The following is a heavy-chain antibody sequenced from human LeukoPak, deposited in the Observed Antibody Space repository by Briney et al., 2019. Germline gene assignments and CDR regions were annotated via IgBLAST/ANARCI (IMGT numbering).Heavy chain of an antibody. D-gene: IGHD5-24*01. CDR1: GFTLSNYA. J-gene: IGHJ4*02. CDR3: ARQNTPHGNFDY. Sequence: PGGSLRLSCAASGFTLSNYAMDWVRQPAGEGLEWVSALGTAGDTFYPGSVKGRFTISRDNAKKSLFLQMNSLRAEDTAVYYCARQNTPHGNFDYWGQGTLVTVSS. V-gene: IGHV3-13*01. CDR2: LGTAGDT.